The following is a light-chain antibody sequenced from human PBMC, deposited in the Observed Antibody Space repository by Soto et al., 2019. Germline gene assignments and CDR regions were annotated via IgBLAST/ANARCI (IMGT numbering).Light chain of an antibody. CDR1: SSNIGNNA. V-gene: IGLV1-36*01. CDR2: YDD. J-gene: IGLJ1*01. CDR3: AAWDDSLKEYV. Sequence: QSVLTQPPSVSDAPRQRVTISCSGSSSNIGNNAVNWYQQLPGKAPKLLIYYDDLLPSGVSDRFSGSKSGTSASLAISGLQSEDEADYYCAAWDDSLKEYVFGTGTKVTVL.